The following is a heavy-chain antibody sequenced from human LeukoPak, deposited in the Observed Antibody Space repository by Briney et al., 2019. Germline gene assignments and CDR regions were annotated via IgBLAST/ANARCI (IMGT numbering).Heavy chain of an antibody. CDR3: AKYPRSSWSYYFDY. CDR1: GFTFNNFG. Sequence: GGSLRLSCAASGFTFNNFGMHWVRQTPGKGLEWVASVWHDGSNKYYADSVKGRFIISRDNSKNTVYLQMNSLRAEDTAVYYCAKYPRSSWSYYFDYWGQGTLVTVSS. J-gene: IGHJ4*02. D-gene: IGHD6-13*01. V-gene: IGHV3-30*02. CDR2: VWHDGSNK.